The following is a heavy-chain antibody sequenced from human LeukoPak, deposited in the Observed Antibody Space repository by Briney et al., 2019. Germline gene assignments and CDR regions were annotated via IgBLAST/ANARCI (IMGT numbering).Heavy chain of an antibody. D-gene: IGHD1-26*01. CDR2: IKSKTDCGTT. Sequence: GGSLRLSCAASGFTCSNTWMSWVRQAPGEGLEWGGRIKSKTDCGTTDYAAPVKGRFTISRDDSKNTLYLQMNSLKTGDTAVYYCTTDPSGSYYVFGTLDYWGQGTLVTVSS. J-gene: IGHJ4*02. CDR3: TTDPSGSYYVFGTLDY. V-gene: IGHV3-15*01. CDR1: GFTCSNTW.